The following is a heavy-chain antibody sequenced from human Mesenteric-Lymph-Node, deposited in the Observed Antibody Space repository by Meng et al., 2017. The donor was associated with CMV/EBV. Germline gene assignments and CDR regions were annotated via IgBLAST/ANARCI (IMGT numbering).Heavy chain of an antibody. CDR2: VRYGESDR. CDR1: GFAFSSYW. D-gene: IGHD3-16*01. V-gene: IGHV3-30*02. CDR3: AKDGVSHRYFDN. Sequence: GESLKISCVASGFAFSSYWMAWVRQAPGKGLEWVAFVRYGESDRYYADFAKGRFTISRDTSKNTLYLQMNSLGAEDTAVYHCAKDGVSHRYFDNWGQGTPVTVSS. J-gene: IGHJ4*02.